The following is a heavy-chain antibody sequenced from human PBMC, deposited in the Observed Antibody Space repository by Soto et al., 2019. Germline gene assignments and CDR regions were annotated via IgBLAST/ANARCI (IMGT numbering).Heavy chain of an antibody. CDR2: ISSSSNYI. D-gene: IGHD5-12*01. CDR1: GFTFSTYS. CDR3: ARDWHSGYDSIGPFDN. J-gene: IGHJ4*02. V-gene: IGHV3-21*06. Sequence: GGSLRLSCAASGFTFSTYSMDWVRQAPGKGLEWVSSISSSSNYIYYADSMKGRFTISRDNAKNLVHLQINSLRAEDTAVYYCARDWHSGYDSIGPFDNWGQGTLVTVSS.